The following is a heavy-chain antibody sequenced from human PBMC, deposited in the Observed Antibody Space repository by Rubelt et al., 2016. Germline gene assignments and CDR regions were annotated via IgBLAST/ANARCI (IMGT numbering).Heavy chain of an antibody. D-gene: IGHD1-7*01. J-gene: IGHJ4*02. CDR3: ARENYGFVRSLDY. Sequence: VQLVESGGGLVQPGGSLRLSCAASGFTFSSYGMHWVRQAPGKGLEWVAVIWYDGSNKYYADSVKGRFTISRDNSKNTLHLQMTSLRAEETVGYYWARENYGFVRSLDYWGQGTLVTVSS. CDR2: IWYDGSNK. V-gene: IGHV3-33*08. CDR1: GFTFSSYG.